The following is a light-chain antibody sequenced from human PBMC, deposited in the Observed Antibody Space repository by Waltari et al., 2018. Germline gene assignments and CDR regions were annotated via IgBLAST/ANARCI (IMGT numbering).Light chain of an antibody. CDR3: AVWDDSLSAWL. V-gene: IGLV1-44*01. CDR2: IND. J-gene: IGLJ3*02. CDR1: SSNIGRHT. Sequence: QSVLTQPPSASGTPGQRVTISCSGSSSNIGRHTVHWYQHFPGTAPKLVIYINDQRPSGVPDRFSGSKSGTSASLAISGLQSDDEAEYSCAVWDDSLSAWLFGGGTKLAVL.